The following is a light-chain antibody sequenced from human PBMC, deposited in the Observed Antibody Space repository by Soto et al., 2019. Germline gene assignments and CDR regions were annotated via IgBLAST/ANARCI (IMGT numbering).Light chain of an antibody. CDR1: QSISTY. CDR2: AAS. Sequence: DIQMTQSPSSLSASVGDRVTITCRASQSISTYLNWYQQKAGLAPKLLIYAASSLQSGVPSRFSGSGSGTEFTLTISSLQPDDFASYYCQQYHRYSWTFGQGTKVDIK. V-gene: IGKV1-39*01. CDR3: QQYHRYSWT. J-gene: IGKJ1*01.